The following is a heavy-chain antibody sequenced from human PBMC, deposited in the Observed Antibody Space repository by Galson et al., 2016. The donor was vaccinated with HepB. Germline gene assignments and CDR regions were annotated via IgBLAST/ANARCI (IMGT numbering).Heavy chain of an antibody. D-gene: IGHD3-3*01. V-gene: IGHV3-15*01. CDR1: KFTFTNAW. CDR3: TSEHYNYWSRSYTEGH. CDR2: IKSKTDGGTT. J-gene: IGHJ4*02. Sequence: SLRLSCAASKFTFTNAWMSWLRQAPGKGLEWVGRIKSKTDGGTTDYTAPVKGRFTISRDDSTNTLYLQMNSLKTEDTAVYYCTSEHYNYWSRSYTEGHWGQGTVSPSPQ.